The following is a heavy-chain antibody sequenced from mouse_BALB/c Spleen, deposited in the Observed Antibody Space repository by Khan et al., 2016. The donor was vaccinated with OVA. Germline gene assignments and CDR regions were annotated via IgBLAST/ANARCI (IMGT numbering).Heavy chain of an antibody. CDR1: GYSITSGYA. CDR3: ARGNYYGYYFDY. J-gene: IGHJ2*01. V-gene: IGHV3-2*02. CDR2: ISYSGVT. Sequence: EVKLLESGPGLVKPSQSLSLTCTVTGYSITSGYAWNWIRQFPGNKLEWMGYISYSGVTSYTPSLKSRISITRDTSKNQFFLQLTSVTTEDTATDYCARGNYYGYYFDYWGQGTTLTVSS. D-gene: IGHD1-1*01.